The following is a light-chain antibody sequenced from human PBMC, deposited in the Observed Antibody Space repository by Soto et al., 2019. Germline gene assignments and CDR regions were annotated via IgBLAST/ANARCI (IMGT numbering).Light chain of an antibody. CDR1: QTIRSW. V-gene: IGKV1-5*01. CDR3: QQYENYWT. Sequence: DIQMTQSPFTLSASVGDKVNITCRASQTIRSWLAWYQQIPGKAPKLLIYDAPNLESGVPSRFSGSGSGTEFTLPISSLQPEDFAVYYCQQYENYWTFGQGTKVDIK. J-gene: IGKJ1*01. CDR2: DAP.